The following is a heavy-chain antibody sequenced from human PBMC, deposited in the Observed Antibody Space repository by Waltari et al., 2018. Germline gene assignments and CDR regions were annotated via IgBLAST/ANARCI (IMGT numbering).Heavy chain of an antibody. Sequence: QVQLVQSGAEVKKPGASVKVSCKASGYTPTSYSLHWVRQAPGQGLEWMGRINPNSGDTNYARRFQDRVTMTRDTSVNTAYMVVGRLTSDDTAVYFCARESAFSTSWYPGFDPWGQGTLVTVSS. CDR1: GYTPTSYS. V-gene: IGHV1-2*06. CDR3: ARESAFSTSWYPGFDP. CDR2: INPNSGDT. D-gene: IGHD2-2*01. J-gene: IGHJ5*02.